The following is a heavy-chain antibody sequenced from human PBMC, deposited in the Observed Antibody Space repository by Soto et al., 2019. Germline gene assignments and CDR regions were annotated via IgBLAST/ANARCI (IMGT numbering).Heavy chain of an antibody. V-gene: IGHV4-4*02. CDR2: IYHSGST. D-gene: IGHD1-7*01. Sequence: SETLSLTXAVSGGSISSSNWWSWVRQPPGKGLEWIGEIYHSGSTNYNPSLKSRVTISVDKSKNQFSLKLSSVTAADTAVYYCARAPGSNWNYVIYYYYYGMDVWGQGTTVTVSS. CDR3: ARAPGSNWNYVIYYYYYGMDV. CDR1: GGSISSSNW. J-gene: IGHJ6*02.